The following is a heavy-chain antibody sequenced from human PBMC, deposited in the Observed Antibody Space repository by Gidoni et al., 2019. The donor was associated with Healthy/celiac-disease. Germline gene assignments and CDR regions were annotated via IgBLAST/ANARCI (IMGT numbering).Heavy chain of an antibody. CDR1: GGTFSSYT. J-gene: IGHJ6*02. Sequence: QFQLVQSGAEVKKPGSSVKVSCKASGGTFSSYTISWVRQAPGQGLEWMGRIIPILGIANYEQKFQGRVTITADKSTSTAYMELSSLRSEDTAVYYCARDEAGSYGMDVWGQGTTVTVSS. CDR2: IIPILGIA. CDR3: ARDEAGSYGMDV. V-gene: IGHV1-69*02.